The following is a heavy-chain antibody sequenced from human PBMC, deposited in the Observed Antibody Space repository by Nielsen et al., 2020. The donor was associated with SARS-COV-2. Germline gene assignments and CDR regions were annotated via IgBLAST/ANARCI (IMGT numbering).Heavy chain of an antibody. D-gene: IGHD2-15*01. CDR3: ARDAPGGLTPFDY. CDR2: ISWNSGSI. J-gene: IGHJ4*02. V-gene: IGHV3-9*01. CDR1: GFTFDDYA. Sequence: SCAASGFTFDDYAMHWVRQAPGKGLEWVSGISWNSGSIGYADSVKGRFTISRDNAKDSLFLQMNSLTVEDTAIYYCARDAPGGLTPFDYWGRGILVTVSS.